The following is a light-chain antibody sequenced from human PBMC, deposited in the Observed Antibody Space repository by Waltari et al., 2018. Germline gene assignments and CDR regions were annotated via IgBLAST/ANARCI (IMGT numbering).Light chain of an antibody. CDR3: QQYHDWPPYT. CDR1: QIVSSN. Sequence: EIVMTQSPATLSVSPGEGATLSCRPSQIVSSNLAWYQHKPGQAPRLLIFGASRRASGIPARFSGSGSGTEFTLTISSLQSEDFALYYCQQYHDWPPYTFGQGTKLEIK. V-gene: IGKV3-15*01. J-gene: IGKJ2*01. CDR2: GAS.